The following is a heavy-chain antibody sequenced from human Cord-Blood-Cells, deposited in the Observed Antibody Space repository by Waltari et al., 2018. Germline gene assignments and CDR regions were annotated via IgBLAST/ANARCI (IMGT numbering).Heavy chain of an antibody. Sequence: QLQLQESGPGLVKPSETLSLTCTVSGGSISSSSYYWGWIRQPPGKGLEWIGSIYYSGSTYYNPSLKSRVTISVDTSKNQVSLKLSSVTAADTAVYYCARHWVWFGELLYFDYWGQGTLVTVSS. CDR3: ARHWVWFGELLYFDY. CDR2: IYYSGST. D-gene: IGHD3-10*01. V-gene: IGHV4-39*01. CDR1: GGSISSSSYY. J-gene: IGHJ4*02.